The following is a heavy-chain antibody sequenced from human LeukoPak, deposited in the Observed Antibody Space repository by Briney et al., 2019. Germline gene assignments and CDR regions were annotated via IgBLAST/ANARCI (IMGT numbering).Heavy chain of an antibody. D-gene: IGHD2-21*02. V-gene: IGHV4-31*03. CDR3: ARGRRGMRCSACYSRFDY. Sequence: SETLSLTCTVSGGSISSGGYYWSWIRQHPGKGLEWIGYIYYSGSTYYNPSLKSRVTISVDTSKNQFSLKLSSVTAADTAVYYCARGRRGMRCSACYSRFDYWGQGTLVTVSS. J-gene: IGHJ4*02. CDR2: IYYSGST. CDR1: GGSISSGGYY.